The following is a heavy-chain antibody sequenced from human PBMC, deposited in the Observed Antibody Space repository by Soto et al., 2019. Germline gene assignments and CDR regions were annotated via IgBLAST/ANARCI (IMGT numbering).Heavy chain of an antibody. J-gene: IGHJ3*01. CDR3: FGSVQGGNYESSGDLAN. D-gene: IGHD3-10*01. Sequence: LTSTVDAEFITIKYWRWIRQPPGKGMEWIGFMRDRGSTNYNPSLKSRAPISVDTSKSQVSLKLSSVTAADTAVPYGFGSVQGGNYESSGDLANWGQGTFVT. V-gene: IGHV4-59*01. CDR1: AEFITIKY. CDR2: MRDRGST.